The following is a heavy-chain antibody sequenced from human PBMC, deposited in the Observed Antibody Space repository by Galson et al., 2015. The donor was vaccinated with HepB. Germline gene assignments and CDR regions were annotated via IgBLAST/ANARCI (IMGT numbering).Heavy chain of an antibody. CDR1: GFTFSSYS. CDR2: ISSSSSYI. CDR3: ARGRRTTTVKTLIANWFDP. Sequence: SLRLSCAASGFTFSSYSMNWVRQAPGKGLEWVSSISSSSSYIYYADSVKGRFTISRDNAKNSLYLQMNSLRAADTAVYYCARGRRTTTVKTLIANWFDPWGQGTLVTVSS. D-gene: IGHD4-17*01. V-gene: IGHV3-21*01. J-gene: IGHJ5*02.